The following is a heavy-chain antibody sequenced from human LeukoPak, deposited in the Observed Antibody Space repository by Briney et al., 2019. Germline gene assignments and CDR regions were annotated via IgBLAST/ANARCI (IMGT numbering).Heavy chain of an antibody. D-gene: IGHD3-22*01. CDR3: ARHAPDYYDSSGYPSTDWYFDL. V-gene: IGHV4-39*01. Sequence: SETLSLTCTVSGGSISSSSYYWGWIRQPPGKGLEWIGSIYYSGSTYYNPSLKSRVTISVDTSKNQFSLKLSSVTAADTAVYYCARHAPDYYDSSGYPSTDWYFDLWGRGTLVTVSS. J-gene: IGHJ2*01. CDR1: GGSISSSSYY. CDR2: IYYSGST.